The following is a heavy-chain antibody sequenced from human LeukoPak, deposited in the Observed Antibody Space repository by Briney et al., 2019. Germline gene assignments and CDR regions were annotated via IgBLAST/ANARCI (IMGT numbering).Heavy chain of an antibody. Sequence: SETLSLTCTVSGGSVNNYYWNWIRQPPGKGLDWIGYIYYGGSTNYNPSLKSRVTISVDTSKNQFSLKLSSVTAADTAVYYCARGTIGSYTYWGQGTLVTVSS. J-gene: IGHJ4*02. CDR2: IYYGGST. D-gene: IGHD3-10*01. CDR1: GGSVNNYY. V-gene: IGHV4-59*02. CDR3: ARGTIGSYTY.